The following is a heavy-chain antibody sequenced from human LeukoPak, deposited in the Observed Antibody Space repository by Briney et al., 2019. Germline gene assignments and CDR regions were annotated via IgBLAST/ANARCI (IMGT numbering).Heavy chain of an antibody. CDR1: GFTFSSYS. D-gene: IGHD1-26*01. Sequence: PGGSLRLSCAASGFTFSSYSMNWVRQAPGKGLEWVSSISSSSSYIYYADSVKGRFTISRDNAKNSLYLQMNSLRAEDTAVYYCARVAVHGGSYYAANYYYGMDVWGQGTTVTVSS. CDR2: ISSSSSYI. CDR3: ARVAVHGGSYYAANYYYGMDV. V-gene: IGHV3-21*01. J-gene: IGHJ6*02.